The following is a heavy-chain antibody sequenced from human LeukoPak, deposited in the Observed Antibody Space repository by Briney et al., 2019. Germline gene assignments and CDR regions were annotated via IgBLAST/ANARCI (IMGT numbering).Heavy chain of an antibody. CDR3: AREDRAGSRSPDY. CDR1: EFTFSNYN. Sequence: GGSLRLSCAASEFTFSNYNMNWVRKAPGKGLEWVSSISSSSSYIYYADSMKGRFTISRDNAKNSLYLQMNSLRAEDTAVYYCAREDRAGSRSPDYWGQGTLVTVSS. CDR2: ISSSSSYI. J-gene: IGHJ4*02. D-gene: IGHD3-10*01. V-gene: IGHV3-21*01.